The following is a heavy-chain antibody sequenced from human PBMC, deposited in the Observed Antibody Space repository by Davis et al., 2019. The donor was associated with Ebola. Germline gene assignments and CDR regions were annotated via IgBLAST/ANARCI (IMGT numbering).Heavy chain of an antibody. CDR1: GGPVRSSSHY. CDR3: ARWNEGSDH. Sequence: PSETLSLTCTVSGGPVRSSSHYWSWIRQPPGKRLEWIGYIFYSGSTKYNPSLKGRVTILVDTSKNQFSLKLSSVTDADAAVYYCARWNEGSDHWGQGTLITVSS. V-gene: IGHV4-61*01. J-gene: IGHJ4*02. CDR2: IFYSGST. D-gene: IGHD1-1*01.